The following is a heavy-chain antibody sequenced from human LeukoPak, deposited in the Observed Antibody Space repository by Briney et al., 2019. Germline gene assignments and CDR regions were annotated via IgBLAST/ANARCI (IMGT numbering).Heavy chain of an antibody. V-gene: IGHV3-23*01. J-gene: IGHJ4*02. CDR2: ISGSGANT. D-gene: IGHD2-2*01. CDR3: APLGYCSSTSCYGGIDY. CDR1: GFTFSTYA. Sequence: GGSLRLSCAASGFTFSTYAMSWVRQAPGKGLEWVSTISGSGANTYYADSVRGRFTISRDNSKNTLYLHMNSLRAEDTAVYYCAPLGYCSSTSCYGGIDYWGQGTLVTVSS.